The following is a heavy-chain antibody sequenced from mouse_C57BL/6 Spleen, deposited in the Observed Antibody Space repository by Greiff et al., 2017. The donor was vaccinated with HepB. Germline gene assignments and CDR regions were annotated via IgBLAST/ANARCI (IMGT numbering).Heavy chain of an antibody. D-gene: IGHD2-3*01. CDR2: ISSGGSYT. CDR3: ARVYDGYYLYAMDY. CDR1: GFTFSSYG. Sequence: EVKLMESGGDLVKPGGSLKLSCAASGFTFSSYGMSWVRQTPDKRLEWVATISSGGSYTYYPDSVKGRFTISRDNAKNTLYLQMSSLKSEDTAMYYCARVYDGYYLYAMDYWGQGTSVTVSS. J-gene: IGHJ4*01. V-gene: IGHV5-6*01.